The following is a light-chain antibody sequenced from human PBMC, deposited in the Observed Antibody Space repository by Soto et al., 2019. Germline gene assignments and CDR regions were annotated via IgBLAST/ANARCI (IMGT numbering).Light chain of an antibody. CDR2: DAS. V-gene: IGKV3-11*01. Sequence: EIVLTQSPATLSLSPGERATLSCRASQSVGRFLAWYQQKPGQAPRLLIYDASTTVTAIPARFSGSGSGTDFTLTISSLEPEDFAVYYCQQRSNWPFIFTFGPGTTVDIK. CDR1: QSVGRF. J-gene: IGKJ3*01. CDR3: QQRSNWPFIFT.